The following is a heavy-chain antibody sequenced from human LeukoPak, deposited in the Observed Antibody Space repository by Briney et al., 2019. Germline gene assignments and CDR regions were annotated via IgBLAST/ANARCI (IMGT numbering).Heavy chain of an antibody. CDR2: INPNSGGT. CDR3: ASWETPLGATTDYFDH. J-gene: IGHJ4*02. CDR1: GYTFTGYY. Sequence: ASVKVSCKASGYTFTGYYMHWVRQAPGQGLEWMGWINPNSGGTNYAQKFQGRVTMTRDTSISTAYMELSRLRSDDTAVYYCASWETPLGATTDYFDHWGQGTLVTVSS. D-gene: IGHD1-26*01. V-gene: IGHV1-2*02.